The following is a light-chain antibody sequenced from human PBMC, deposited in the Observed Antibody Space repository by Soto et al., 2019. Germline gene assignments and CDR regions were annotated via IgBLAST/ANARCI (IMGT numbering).Light chain of an antibody. Sequence: EIVLTQSPATLSLSPGERATLSCRASQSVSRYLAWYQQKPGQAPRLLIYDASNRATGIPARFSGSGSGTDFTLTVSRLENEDFAVYDCQQYGSSTWTFGQGTKVDIK. CDR1: QSVSRY. CDR3: QQYGSSTWT. V-gene: IGKV3-11*01. CDR2: DAS. J-gene: IGKJ1*01.